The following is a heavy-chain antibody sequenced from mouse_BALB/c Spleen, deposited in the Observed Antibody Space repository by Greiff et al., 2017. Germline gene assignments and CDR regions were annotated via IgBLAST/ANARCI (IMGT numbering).Heavy chain of an antibody. Sequence: EVQGVESGGGLVQPGGSMKLSCVASGFTFSNYWMNWVRQSPEKGLEWVAEIRLKSNNYATHYAESVKGRFTISRDDSKSSVYLQMNNLRAEDTGIYYCTRSTTVVDWYFDVWGAGTTVTVSS. D-gene: IGHD1-1*01. J-gene: IGHJ1*01. V-gene: IGHV6-6*02. CDR1: GFTFSNYW. CDR2: IRLKSNNYAT. CDR3: TRSTTVVDWYFDV.